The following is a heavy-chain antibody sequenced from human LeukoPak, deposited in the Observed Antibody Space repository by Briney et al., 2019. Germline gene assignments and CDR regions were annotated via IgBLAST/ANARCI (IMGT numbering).Heavy chain of an antibody. Sequence: PGGSLRLSCAASGFTFSSYAMSSVRQAPGKGLEWVSADSGSGGSTYYADSVKGRFTISRDNSKNTLYLQMNSLRAEDTAVYYCAKDYYGSGSYFPHDAFDIWGQGTMVTVSS. CDR2: DSGSGGST. CDR3: AKDYYGSGSYFPHDAFDI. J-gene: IGHJ3*02. D-gene: IGHD3-10*01. CDR1: GFTFSSYA. V-gene: IGHV3-23*01.